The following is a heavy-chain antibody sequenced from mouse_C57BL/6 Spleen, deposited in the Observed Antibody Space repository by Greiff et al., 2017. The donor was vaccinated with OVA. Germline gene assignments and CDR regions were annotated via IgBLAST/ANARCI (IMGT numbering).Heavy chain of an antibody. V-gene: IGHV3-6*01. Sequence: ESGPGLVKPSQSLSLTCSVTGYSITSGYYWNWIRQFPGNKLEWMGYISYDGSNNYNPSLKNRISITRDTSKNQFFLKLNSVTTEDTATYYCARERNYGYALAMDYWGQGTSVTVSS. CDR2: ISYDGSN. D-gene: IGHD2-2*01. CDR3: ARERNYGYALAMDY. J-gene: IGHJ4*01. CDR1: GYSITSGYY.